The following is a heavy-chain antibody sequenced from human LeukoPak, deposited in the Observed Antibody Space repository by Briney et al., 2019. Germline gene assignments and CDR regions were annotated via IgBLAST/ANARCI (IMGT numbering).Heavy chain of an antibody. CDR1: GFTFSDYD. J-gene: IGHJ4*02. V-gene: IGHV3-30*02. CDR3: ATGYCSTTSCSRYLDY. Sequence: GGSLRLSCAPSGFTFSDYDMRWVRQAPGKGLEWVAFIWKDGSNKYYADSVKGRFTVSRDNSQNTQYLQMNSLRGEDTAVYYCATGYCSTTSCSRYLDYWGQGTLVTVSS. D-gene: IGHD2-2*01. CDR2: IWKDGSNK.